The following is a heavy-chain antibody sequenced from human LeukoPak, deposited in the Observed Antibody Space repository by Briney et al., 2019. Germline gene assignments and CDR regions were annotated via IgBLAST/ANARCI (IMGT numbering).Heavy chain of an antibody. V-gene: IGHV4-34*01. CDR1: GGSFSCYY. D-gene: IGHD3-16*01. J-gene: IGHJ4*02. Sequence: SETLSLTCAVHGGSFSCYYWSWIRQPPGKGLEWIGEINHSGSTSYNPSLKSRVTISVDTSKNQFSLKLSSVTAADTAVYYCARGYGSSDYWGQGTLATVSS. CDR3: ARGYGSSDY. CDR2: INHSGST.